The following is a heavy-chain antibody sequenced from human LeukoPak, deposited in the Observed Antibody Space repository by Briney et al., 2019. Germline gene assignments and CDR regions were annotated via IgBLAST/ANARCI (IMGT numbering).Heavy chain of an antibody. CDR2: VYTSGST. J-gene: IGHJ3*02. Sequence: SQTLSLTCTVSGGSISSGSYYWSWIRQPAGKGLEWIGRVYTSGSTNYNPSLKSRVTISLDTSKNQFSLKLSSVTAADTAVYYCARDRMTGYSSEAAFDIWGQGTMVTVSS. CDR1: GGSISSGSYY. V-gene: IGHV4-61*02. D-gene: IGHD3-9*01. CDR3: ARDRMTGYSSEAAFDI.